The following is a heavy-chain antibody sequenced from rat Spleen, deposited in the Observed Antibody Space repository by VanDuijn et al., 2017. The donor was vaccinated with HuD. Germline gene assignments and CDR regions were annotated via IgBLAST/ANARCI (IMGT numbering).Heavy chain of an antibody. CDR2: ISYSGST. V-gene: IGHV3-1*01. CDR1: VYSITSSY. D-gene: IGHD1-9*01. Sequence: EVQLQESGPGLVKPSQSLSLTCSVTVYSITSSYRWSWIRKFPGNKMEWMGYISYSGSTDYNPSLKSRISITRATSKNQFFLQLNSVTTEDTATYYCARHGYNSYFDYWGQGVMVTVSS. J-gene: IGHJ2*01. CDR3: ARHGYNSYFDY.